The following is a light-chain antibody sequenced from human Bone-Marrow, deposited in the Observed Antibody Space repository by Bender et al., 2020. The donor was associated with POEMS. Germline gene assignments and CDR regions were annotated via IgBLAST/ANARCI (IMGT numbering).Light chain of an antibody. CDR1: SSDVGSYNL. CDR2: DVT. J-gene: IGLJ1*01. Sequence: QSALTQPASVSGSPGQSITISCTGTSSDVGSYNLVSWYQQHPGKAPKVIIYDVTSRPSGVSNSFSGSKSGNTASLTIYGLQAEDEADYYCTSYTSSSKYVFGSGTKVTVL. CDR3: TSYTSSSKYV. V-gene: IGLV2-14*02.